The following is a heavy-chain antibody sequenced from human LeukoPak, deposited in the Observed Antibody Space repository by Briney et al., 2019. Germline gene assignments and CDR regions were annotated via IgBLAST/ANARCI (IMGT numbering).Heavy chain of an antibody. J-gene: IGHJ4*01. CDR3: ARALRPQPYYYDSSGMSDY. Sequence: GGSLRLSCAASGFTFSSYSMHWVRQAPGKGLEWVALASYDGSNKYYADSVKGRFTISRDNAKNSLYLQMNSLRAEDTAVYYCARALRPQPYYYDSSGMSDYWGQGTLVTVSS. CDR1: GFTFSSYS. D-gene: IGHD3-22*01. V-gene: IGHV3-30-3*01. CDR2: ASYDGSNK.